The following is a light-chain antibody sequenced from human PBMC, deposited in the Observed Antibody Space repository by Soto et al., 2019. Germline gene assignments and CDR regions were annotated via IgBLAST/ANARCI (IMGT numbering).Light chain of an antibody. CDR1: SSNLGNFY. CDR2: SNF. CDR3: AAWDDILRGYV. Sequence: QSVLTQPPSASGTPGQGVTISCSGSSSNLGNFYVYWYQHLPGTAPKLLIYSNFQRPSGVPDRFSASKSGTSASLAISGLRSEDEGDYYCAAWDDILRGYVFGTGTKLTVL. J-gene: IGLJ1*01. V-gene: IGLV1-47*02.